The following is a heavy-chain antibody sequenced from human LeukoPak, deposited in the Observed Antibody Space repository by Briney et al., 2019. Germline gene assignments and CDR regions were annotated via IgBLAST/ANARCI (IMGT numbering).Heavy chain of an antibody. J-gene: IGHJ6*02. CDR2: MNPNSGNT. CDR3: ARVSSSSWYWDYYYYGMDV. V-gene: IGHV1-8*01. CDR1: GYTFTSYD. Sequence: GASVKVSCKASGYTFTSYDINWVRQATGQGLEWMGWMNPNSGNTGYAQKFQGRVTMTRNTSISTAYMELSSLRSEDTAVYYCARVSSSSWYWDYYYYGMDVWGQGTTVTVSS. D-gene: IGHD6-13*01.